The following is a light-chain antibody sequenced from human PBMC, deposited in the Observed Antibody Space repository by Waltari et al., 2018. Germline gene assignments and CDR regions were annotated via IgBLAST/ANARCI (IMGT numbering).Light chain of an antibody. Sequence: QSVLTQPPSASGTPGQRVTISCSGSSSNIGKNTVNWYQHLPGTSPKLLIDRNGQRPSWVPDRFSGSKAGTSAALAISGLQSEDEADYYCATWDDSLNGWVFGGGTKLTVL. J-gene: IGLJ3*02. CDR3: ATWDDSLNGWV. CDR1: SSNIGKNT. CDR2: RNG. V-gene: IGLV1-44*01.